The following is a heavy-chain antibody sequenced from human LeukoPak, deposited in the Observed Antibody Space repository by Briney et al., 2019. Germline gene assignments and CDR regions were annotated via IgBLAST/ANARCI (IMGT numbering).Heavy chain of an antibody. J-gene: IGHJ4*02. V-gene: IGHV1-2*04. Sequence: ASVKVSCKASGYTFTGYYMHWVRQAPGQGLEWMGWINPNSGGTNYAQKFQGWVTMTRDTSISTVYMELSRLRSDDTAVYYCARSDSGSGWYYFDYWGQGTLVTVSS. CDR2: INPNSGGT. D-gene: IGHD6-19*01. CDR3: ARSDSGSGWYYFDY. CDR1: GYTFTGYY.